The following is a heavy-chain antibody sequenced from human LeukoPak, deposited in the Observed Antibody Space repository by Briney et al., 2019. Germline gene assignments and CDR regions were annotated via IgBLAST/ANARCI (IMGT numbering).Heavy chain of an antibody. J-gene: IGHJ4*02. CDR3: ARNRLYGSGSGDFDR. D-gene: IGHD3-10*01. V-gene: IGHV4-61*01. CDR2: IHNSGRT. Sequence: PSETLSLTCTVSGGSISSSSYYWSWIRQPPGKGLEWIGYIHNSGRTNYNPSLRSRVTISVDTSKNQFSLKLNSVTAADTAVYYCARNRLYGSGSGDFDRWGQGTLVTVSS. CDR1: GGSISSSSYY.